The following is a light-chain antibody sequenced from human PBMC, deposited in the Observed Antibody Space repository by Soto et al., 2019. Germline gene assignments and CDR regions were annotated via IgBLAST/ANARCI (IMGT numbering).Light chain of an antibody. Sequence: QSVLTQPASVSGSPGQSITISCTGTSSDVGGYNYVSWYQQHPGKAPKLMIYDVSNRPSGVSNRFSGSKSGNTASLTISGLQPEDEADHYCSSYTSSSTVVFGGGIKLTVL. CDR2: DVS. V-gene: IGLV2-14*01. CDR1: SSDVGGYNY. J-gene: IGLJ2*01. CDR3: SSYTSSSTVV.